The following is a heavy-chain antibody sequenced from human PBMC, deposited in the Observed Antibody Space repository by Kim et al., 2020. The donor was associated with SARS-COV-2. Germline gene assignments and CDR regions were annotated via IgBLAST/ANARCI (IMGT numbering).Heavy chain of an antibody. CDR3: ARDSPGYSGYDRAVAAYCDY. D-gene: IGHD5-12*01. V-gene: IGHV3-11*06. J-gene: IGHJ4*02. Sequence: RFTISRDNAKNSLYLQMNSLRAEDTAVYYCARDSPGYSGYDRAVAAYCDYWGQGTLVTVSS.